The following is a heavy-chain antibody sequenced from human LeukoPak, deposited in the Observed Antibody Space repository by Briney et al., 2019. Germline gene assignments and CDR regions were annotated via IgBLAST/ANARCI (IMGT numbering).Heavy chain of an antibody. CDR2: INHSGST. J-gene: IGHJ2*01. Sequence: SETLSLTCAVYGGSFSGYYWSWIRQPPGKGLEWIGEINHSGSTNYNPSLKSRVTISVDTSKNQFSLKLSSVTAADTAVYYCARHSLLIVVVPAATDYWYFDLWGRGTLVTVSS. CDR3: ARHSLLIVVVPAATDYWYFDL. D-gene: IGHD2-2*01. V-gene: IGHV4-34*01. CDR1: GGSFSGYY.